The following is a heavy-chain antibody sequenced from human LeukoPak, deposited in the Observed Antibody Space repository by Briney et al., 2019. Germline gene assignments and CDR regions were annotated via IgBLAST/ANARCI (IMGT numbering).Heavy chain of an antibody. CDR3: AKGSALWGYYLDN. J-gene: IGHJ4*02. CDR1: GFTFDDYG. V-gene: IGHV3-20*04. CDR2: INWNGGRA. Sequence: PGGSLRLSCAASGFTFDDYGMSWVRQAPGKGLEWVSGINWNGGRAGHADSVKGRFTISRDNAKNSLFLQMNSLRAEDTAVYYCAKGSALWGYYLDNWGQGTLVTVSS. D-gene: IGHD7-27*01.